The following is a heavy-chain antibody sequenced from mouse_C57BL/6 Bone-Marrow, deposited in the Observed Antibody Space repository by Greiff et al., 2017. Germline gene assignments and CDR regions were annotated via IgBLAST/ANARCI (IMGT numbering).Heavy chain of an antibody. CDR2: IHPNSGST. Sequence: QVQLQQPGAELVKPGASVKLSCKASGYTFTSYWMHWVKQRPGQGLEWIGMIHPNSGSTNYNEKFKSKATLTVDQSSSTAYMQLSSLTSEDSAVYYFAIFKNYYGSSSYYAMDYWGQGTSDTVSS. CDR1: GYTFTSYW. J-gene: IGHJ4*01. V-gene: IGHV1-64*01. CDR3: AIFKNYYGSSSYYAMDY. D-gene: IGHD1-1*01.